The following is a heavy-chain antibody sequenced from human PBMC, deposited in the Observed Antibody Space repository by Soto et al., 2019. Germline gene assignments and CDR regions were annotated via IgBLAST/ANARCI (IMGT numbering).Heavy chain of an antibody. J-gene: IGHJ4*02. Sequence: PGGSLRLSCAASGFTFSSYAMHWVRQAPGKGLEWVAVISYDGSNKYYADSVKGRFTISRDNSKNTLYLQMNSLRAEDTAVYYCARAYYYDSSGIPGGYWGQGTLVTVSS. V-gene: IGHV3-30-3*01. D-gene: IGHD3-22*01. CDR2: ISYDGSNK. CDR3: ARAYYYDSSGIPGGY. CDR1: GFTFSSYA.